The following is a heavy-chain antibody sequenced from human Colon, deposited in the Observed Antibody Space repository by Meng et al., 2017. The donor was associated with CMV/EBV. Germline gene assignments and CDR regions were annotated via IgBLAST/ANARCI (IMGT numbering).Heavy chain of an antibody. Sequence: GGSLRLSCAASGFIFGDYAMTWVRQAPGKGLEWVSYISSSSSTIYYADSVKGRFTISRDNAKNSLYLQMNSLRAEDTAVYYCAREAAAGTFDYWGQGTLVTVSS. CDR3: AREAAAGTFDY. D-gene: IGHD6-13*01. CDR1: GFIFGDYA. V-gene: IGHV3-48*04. CDR2: ISSSSSTI. J-gene: IGHJ4*02.